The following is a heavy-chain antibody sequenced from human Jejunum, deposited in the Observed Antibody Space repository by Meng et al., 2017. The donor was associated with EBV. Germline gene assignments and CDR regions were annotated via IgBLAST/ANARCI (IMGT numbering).Heavy chain of an antibody. D-gene: IGHD4-17*01. CDR2: IYHIGST. CDR3: ARGEPDFGDYVPFDY. J-gene: IGHJ4*02. V-gene: IGHV4-30-2*01. CDR1: GDSITRGAYL. Sequence: QPQLQESGSGLVKPSQTLSLTCAVSGDSITRGAYLWSWIRQPPGKGLEWIGNIYHIGSTYYNPSLKSRVTISVDRSKNQFSLKLTSVTAADTAVYYCARGEPDFGDYVPFDYWGQGTLVTVSS.